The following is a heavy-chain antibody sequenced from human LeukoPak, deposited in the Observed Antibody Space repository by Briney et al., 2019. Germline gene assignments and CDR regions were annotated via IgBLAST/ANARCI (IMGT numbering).Heavy chain of an antibody. CDR3: ASGTASYY. CDR1: GFTFSSYW. CDR2: IKGDGTST. V-gene: IGHV3-74*01. J-gene: IGHJ4*02. Sequence: GGSLRLSCAASGFTFSSYWMHWVRQVPGKGLVWVSRIKGDGTSTSYADSVRGRFTISRDNAKNTLYLQMNSLRAEDTAVYYCASGTASYYWGQGTLVTVSS.